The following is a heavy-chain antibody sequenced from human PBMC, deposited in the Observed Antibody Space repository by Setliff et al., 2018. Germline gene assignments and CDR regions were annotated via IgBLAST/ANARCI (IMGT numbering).Heavy chain of an antibody. CDR2: INHRGST. CDR1: GGSISNTYYH. Sequence: SETLSLTCTVSGGSISNTYYHWTWIRQSPEKGLEWTGEINHRGSTNYNPSLKSRVTISVDRSKNQFSLKLTSVTAADTAVYYCTRGDTSTFWDWGQGTLVTVSS. J-gene: IGHJ4*02. D-gene: IGHD5-18*01. V-gene: IGHV4-39*07. CDR3: TRGDTSTFWD.